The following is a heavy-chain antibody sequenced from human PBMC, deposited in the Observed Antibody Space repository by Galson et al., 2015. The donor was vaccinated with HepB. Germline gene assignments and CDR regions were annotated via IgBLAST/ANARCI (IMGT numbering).Heavy chain of an antibody. CDR1: GFTFSSYA. J-gene: IGHJ1*01. CDR3: AKDLSGSYFAEYFQH. D-gene: IGHD1-26*01. V-gene: IGHV3-23*01. Sequence: SLRLSCAVSGFTFSSYAMSWVRQAPGKGLEWVSAISGSGGSTYYADSVKGRFTISRDNSKNTLYLQMNSLRAEDTAVYYCAKDLSGSYFAEYFQHWGQGTLVTVSS. CDR2: ISGSGGST.